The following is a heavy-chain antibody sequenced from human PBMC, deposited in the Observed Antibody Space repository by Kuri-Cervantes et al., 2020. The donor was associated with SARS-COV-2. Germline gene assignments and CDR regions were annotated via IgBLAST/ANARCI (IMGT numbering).Heavy chain of an antibody. CDR2: IYHSGST. CDR1: GYSLSSVYY. J-gene: IGHJ4*02. V-gene: IGHV4-38-2*01. D-gene: IGHD6-13*01. CDR3: ARLTYSSSREYYFDY. Sequence: SQTLSLIRGVSGYSLSSVYYWGWIRQPPGKGVEWIGSIYHSGSTYYNPSLKSRVTISVDMSKNQFSLKLSSVTAADTAVYYCARLTYSSSREYYFDYWGQGTLVTVSS.